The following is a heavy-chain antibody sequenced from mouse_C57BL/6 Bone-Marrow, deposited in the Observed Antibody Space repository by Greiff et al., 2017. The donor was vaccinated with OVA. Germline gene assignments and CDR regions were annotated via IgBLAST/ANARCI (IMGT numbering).Heavy chain of an antibody. J-gene: IGHJ2*01. D-gene: IGHD1-1*01. V-gene: IGHV1-53*01. CDR1: GYTFTSYW. CDR2: INPSNGGT. CDR3: ARYGSSYDYFDY. Sequence: HLHHPGTELVKPGASVKLSCKSSGYTFTSYWMHWVKQRPGQGLEWIGNINPSNGGTNYNEKFKSKATLTVDKSSSTAYMQLSSLTSEDSAVYYCARYGSSYDYFDYWGQGTTLTVSS.